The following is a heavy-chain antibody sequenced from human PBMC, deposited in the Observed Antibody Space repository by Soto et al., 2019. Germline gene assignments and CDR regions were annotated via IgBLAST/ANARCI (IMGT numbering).Heavy chain of an antibody. CDR3: ARDPSDCSSTSCWGYYALDV. CDR1: GFTFSTYS. CDR2: ISSSGTYI. J-gene: IGHJ6*02. V-gene: IGHV3-21*01. Sequence: GGSLRLSCAASGFTFSTYSMNWVRQAPGKGLEWVSSISSSGTYIHYADSLKGRFTISKDNAKNSLYLQMISLRAEDTAVYYCARDPSDCSSTSCWGYYALDVWGQGTTVTVSS. D-gene: IGHD2-2*01.